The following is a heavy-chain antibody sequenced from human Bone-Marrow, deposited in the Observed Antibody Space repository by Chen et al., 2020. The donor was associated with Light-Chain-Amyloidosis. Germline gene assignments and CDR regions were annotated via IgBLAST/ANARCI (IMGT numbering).Heavy chain of an antibody. CDR3: AKSSYSSSFFLDAFDI. D-gene: IGHD6-13*01. Sequence: LVESGGGLVQPGRSLRLSCAASGFTFDDYAMHWVRQAPGKGLEWVSGISWNSGSIGYADSVKGRFTISRDNAKNSLYLQMNSLRAEDTALYYCAKSSYSSSFFLDAFDIWEQGTMVTVSS. V-gene: IGHV3-9*01. J-gene: IGHJ3*02. CDR2: ISWNSGSI. CDR1: GFTFDDYA.